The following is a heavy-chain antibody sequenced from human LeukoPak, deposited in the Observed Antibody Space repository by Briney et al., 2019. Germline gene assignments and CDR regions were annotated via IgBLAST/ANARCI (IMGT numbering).Heavy chain of an antibody. CDR2: INHSGST. CDR3: ARGRAPWSGKYPLIGMDV. J-gene: IGHJ6*02. Sequence: SETLSLTCAVYGGSFSGYYWSWIRQPPGKGLEWIGEINHSGSTNYNPSLKSRVTISVDTSKNQFSLKLSSVTAADTAVYCCARGRAPWSGKYPLIGMDVWGQGTTVTVSS. V-gene: IGHV4-34*01. CDR1: GGSFSGYY. D-gene: IGHD3-3*01.